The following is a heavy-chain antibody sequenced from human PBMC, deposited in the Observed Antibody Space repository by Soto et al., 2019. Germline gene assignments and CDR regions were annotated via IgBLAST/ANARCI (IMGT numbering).Heavy chain of an antibody. CDR1: GGTFSSYA. D-gene: IGHD1-7*01. V-gene: IGHV1-69*13. CDR3: ASELELRTFDI. Sequence: GASVKVSCKASGGTFSSYAISWVRQAPGQGLEWMGGIIPIFGTANYAQKFQGRVTITADESTSTAYMELSSLRSEDTAVYYCASELELRTFDIWGQGTMVTVSS. J-gene: IGHJ3*02. CDR2: IIPIFGTA.